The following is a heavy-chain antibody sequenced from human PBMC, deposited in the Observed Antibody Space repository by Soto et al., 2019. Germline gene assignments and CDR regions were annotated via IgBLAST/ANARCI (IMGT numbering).Heavy chain of an antibody. Sequence: EVQLVESGGGLVQPGGSLRLSCAASGSTFSSYWMYWVRQAPGKGLVWVSRINSDGGSTSYADSVKGRFTISRDNAQNALFLEMISLRAEETAVYYCVRTSLVVAAATREDYWGQGTLVTVYS. CDR1: GSTFSSYW. J-gene: IGHJ4*02. CDR3: VRTSLVVAAATREDY. V-gene: IGHV3-74*01. CDR2: INSDGGST. D-gene: IGHD2-15*01.